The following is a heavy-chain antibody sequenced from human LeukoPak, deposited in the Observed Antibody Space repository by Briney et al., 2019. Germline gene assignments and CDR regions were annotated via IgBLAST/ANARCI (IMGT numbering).Heavy chain of an antibody. CDR1: GYTFTGYG. V-gene: IGHV1-18*01. D-gene: IGHD4-23*01. J-gene: IGHJ4*02. CDR2: ISAYNGNT. CDR3: ARDYVYGGNSPFEY. Sequence: GASVKVSCKASGYTFTGYGISWVRQAPGQGLEWMGWISAYNGNTNYAQKLQGRVTMTTDTSTSTAYMELRSLRSDDTAVYYCARDYVYGGNSPFEYWGQGTLVTVSS.